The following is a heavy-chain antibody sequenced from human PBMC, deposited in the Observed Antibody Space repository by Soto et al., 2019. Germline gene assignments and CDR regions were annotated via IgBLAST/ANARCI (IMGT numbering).Heavy chain of an antibody. J-gene: IGHJ4*02. D-gene: IGHD4-17*01. Sequence: QVQLVQSGAEVKNPGASVTVSCKASGERFTTYGISWVRQAPGQGLEWMGWISTYNTNTNYAPKFQGRLLLTTDTSTTTAHMELRRLRPDDTAVYYCARWAGQVRDYGGPFDYWGQGTLVTVSS. CDR3: ARWAGQVRDYGGPFDY. V-gene: IGHV1-18*04. CDR1: GERFTTYG. CDR2: ISTYNTNT.